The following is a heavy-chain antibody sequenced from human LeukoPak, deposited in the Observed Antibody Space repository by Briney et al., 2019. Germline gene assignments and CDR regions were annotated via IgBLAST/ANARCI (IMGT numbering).Heavy chain of an antibody. CDR2: IYYSGST. J-gene: IGHJ4*02. D-gene: IGHD3-10*01. Sequence: PSETLSLTCTVSGGSISSSSYYWGWIRQPPGKGLEWIGSIYYSGSTNYNPSLKSRVTISVDTSKNQFSLKLSSVTAADTAVYYCARRSGRNYYGSGSYYNEWSFDYWGQGTLVTVSS. CDR3: ARRSGRNYYGSGSYYNEWSFDY. V-gene: IGHV4-39*07. CDR1: GGSISSSSYY.